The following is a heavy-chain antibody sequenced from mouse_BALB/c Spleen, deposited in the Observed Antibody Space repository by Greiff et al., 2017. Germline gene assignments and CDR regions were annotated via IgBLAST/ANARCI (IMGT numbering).Heavy chain of an antibody. D-gene: IGHD2-2*01. CDR2: IYPSDSYT. Sequence: QVQLQQPGAELVRPGASVKLSCKASGYTFTSYWINWVKQRPGQGLEWIGNIYPSDSYTNYNQKFKDKATLTVDKSSSTAYMQLSSPTSEDSAVYYCTRSYGNDGYFDGWGAGTTVTVSS. CDR3: TRSYGNDGYFDG. V-gene: IGHV1-69*02. CDR1: GYTFTSYW. J-gene: IGHJ1*01.